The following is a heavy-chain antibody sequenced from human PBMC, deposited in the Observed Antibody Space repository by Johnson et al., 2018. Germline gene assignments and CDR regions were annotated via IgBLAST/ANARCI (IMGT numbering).Heavy chain of an antibody. Sequence: QVQLQESGPGLVKPSETLSLACTVSGVSISGSSYNWGWIRQPPGKGLEWIGNIYYNGSTKYNPSLKTRATISVDTSKNPFSLKLSSVTAADAAVYYCVRRLPNYAIEIWRQGTKVPVSS. CDR1: GVSISGSSYN. J-gene: IGHJ3*02. V-gene: IGHV4-39*01. CDR3: VRRLPNYAIEI. D-gene: IGHD1-7*01. CDR2: IYYNGST.